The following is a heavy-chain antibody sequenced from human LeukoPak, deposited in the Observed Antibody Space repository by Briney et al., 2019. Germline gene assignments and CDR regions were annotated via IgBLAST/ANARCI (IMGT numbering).Heavy chain of an antibody. J-gene: IGHJ3*02. V-gene: IGHV1-2*02. CDR2: INPNSGGT. D-gene: IGHD6-13*01. Sequence: ASVKVSCKASGYTFTGYYMHWVRQAPGQGLEWMGWINPNSGGTNYAQKFQGRVTMTRDTSISTAYMELSRLRSDDTAVYYCARDDSSSWSYDAFDIWGQGTMVTVSS. CDR3: ARDDSSSWSYDAFDI. CDR1: GYTFTGYY.